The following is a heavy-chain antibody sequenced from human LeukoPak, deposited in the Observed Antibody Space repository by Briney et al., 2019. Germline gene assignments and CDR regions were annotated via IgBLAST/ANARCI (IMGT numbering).Heavy chain of an antibody. J-gene: IGHJ6*02. CDR3: ASEMGIAVAGPIYYYGMDV. Sequence: GGSLRLSCAASGFTFSSYAMSWVRQAPGKGLEWVSIISGSGGSTYYADSVKGRFTISRDNSKNTLYLQMNSLRAEDTAVYYCASEMGIAVAGPIYYYGMDVWGQGTTVTVSS. CDR2: ISGSGGST. D-gene: IGHD6-19*01. CDR1: GFTFSSYA. V-gene: IGHV3-23*01.